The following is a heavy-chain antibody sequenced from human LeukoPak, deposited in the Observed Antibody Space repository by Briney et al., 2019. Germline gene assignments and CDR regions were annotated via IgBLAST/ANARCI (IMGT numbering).Heavy chain of an antibody. Sequence: SETLSLTCAVYGGSFSGYYWSWIRQPPGKGLEWIGEIKHSGSTNYNPSLKSRVTISVDTSKKQFSLKLSSVTAADTAVHHCARLGRSHPPTYYGVDVRGKGTTVTVSS. CDR3: ARLGRSHPPTYYGVDV. CDR2: IKHSGST. V-gene: IGHV4-34*01. J-gene: IGHJ6*04. D-gene: IGHD1-26*01. CDR1: GGSFSGYY.